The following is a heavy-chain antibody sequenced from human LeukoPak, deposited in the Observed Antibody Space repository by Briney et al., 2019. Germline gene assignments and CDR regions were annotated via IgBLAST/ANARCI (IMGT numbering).Heavy chain of an antibody. J-gene: IGHJ6*03. CDR1: GFTFSSYG. D-gene: IGHD3-3*01. V-gene: IGHV3-30*02. CDR2: IRYDGSNK. CDR3: AKMYYDFWSGLYYYYYMDV. Sequence: SGGSLRLSCAASGFTFSSYGMHWVRQAPGKGLEWVAFIRYDGSNKYYADSVKGRFTISRDNSKNTLYLQMNSLRAEDTVVYYCAKMYYDFWSGLYYYYYMDVWGKGTTVTVSS.